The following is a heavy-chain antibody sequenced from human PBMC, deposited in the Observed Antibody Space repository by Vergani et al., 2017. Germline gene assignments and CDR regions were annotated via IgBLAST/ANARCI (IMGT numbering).Heavy chain of an antibody. J-gene: IGHJ5*02. V-gene: IGHV3-21*01. Sequence: EVQLVESGGGLVKPGGSLRLSCAASGFTFSSYSMNWVRQAPGKGLEWVSSISSSSSYIYYADSVKGRFTISRDNAKNSLYLQMNSLRAEDTAVYYCARAQGPYGGSRIRGFNWFDPWGQGTLVTVSS. D-gene: IGHD1-26*01. CDR1: GFTFSSYS. CDR3: ARAQGPYGGSRIRGFNWFDP. CDR2: ISSSSSYI.